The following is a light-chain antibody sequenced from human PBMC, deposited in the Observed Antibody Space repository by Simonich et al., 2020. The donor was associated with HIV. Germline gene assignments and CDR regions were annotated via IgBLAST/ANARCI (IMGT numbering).Light chain of an antibody. J-gene: IGLJ2*01. CDR3: SSYTGSSTWV. Sequence: QSALTQPASVSGSPGQSINISCTGTSRDVGGYNYGSWYQQYPGRAPKLLLYDVRKRPSGVSRRFSGSKSGNTASLTISRLQAEDEADYCCSSYTGSSTWVFGGGTKLTVL. CDR2: DVR. V-gene: IGLV2-14*01. CDR1: SRDVGGYNY.